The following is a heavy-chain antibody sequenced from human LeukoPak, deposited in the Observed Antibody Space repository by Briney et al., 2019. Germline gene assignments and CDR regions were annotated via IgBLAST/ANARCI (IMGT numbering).Heavy chain of an antibody. D-gene: IGHD6-19*01. CDR1: GGSINNYY. CDR2: IYYSGST. Sequence: SETLSPTCTVSGGSINNYYWSWIRQPPGNGLEWIGYIYYSGSTNYNPSLKSRVTISVDTSKIQFSLKLSSVTAADTAVYYCARGSQWLDDYFDYWGQGTLVTVSS. CDR3: ARGSQWLDDYFDY. J-gene: IGHJ4*02. V-gene: IGHV4-59*01.